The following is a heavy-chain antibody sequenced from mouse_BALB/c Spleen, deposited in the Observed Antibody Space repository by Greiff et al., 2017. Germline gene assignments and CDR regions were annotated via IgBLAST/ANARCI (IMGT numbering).Heavy chain of an antibody. CDR1: GYTFSSYW. V-gene: IGHV1-9*01. Sequence: VQLQQSGAELMKPGASVKISCKATGYTFSSYWIEWVKQRPGHGLEWIGEILPGSGSTNYNEKFKGKATFTADTSSNTAYMQLSSLTSEDSAVYYCARGMITSQFAYWGQGTLVTVSA. D-gene: IGHD2-4*01. CDR2: ILPGSGST. J-gene: IGHJ3*01. CDR3: ARGMITSQFAY.